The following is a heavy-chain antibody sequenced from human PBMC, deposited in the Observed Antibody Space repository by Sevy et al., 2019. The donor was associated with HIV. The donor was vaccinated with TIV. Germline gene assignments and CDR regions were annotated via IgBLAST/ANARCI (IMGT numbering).Heavy chain of an antibody. V-gene: IGHV3-23*01. D-gene: IGHD2-8*01. CDR2: LSFGCGEI. CDR1: GFTFSKYS. J-gene: IGHJ4*02. Sequence: GGSLRLSCAASGFTFSKYSMSWVRQPPGKGLEWVSILSFGCGEINYADSVKGRFTISRDNSKSSVYLQRNNLRPEDTAVYYCAREGCTKPHDYWGQGTLVTVSS. CDR3: AREGCTKPHDY.